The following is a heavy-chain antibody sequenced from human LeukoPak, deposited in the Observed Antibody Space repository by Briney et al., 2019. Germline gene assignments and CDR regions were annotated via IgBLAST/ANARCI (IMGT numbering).Heavy chain of an antibody. CDR3: ARGGCSGGSRYYYYYYMDV. V-gene: IGHV4-59*01. Sequence: SETLSLTCTVSGGSISSYYWSWIRQPPGKGLEWIGYIYYSGSTNYNPSLKSRVTISVDTSKNQFSLKLSSVTAADTAGYYCARGGCSGGSRYYYYYYMDVWGKGTTVTVSS. CDR2: IYYSGST. CDR1: GGSISSYY. J-gene: IGHJ6*03. D-gene: IGHD2-15*01.